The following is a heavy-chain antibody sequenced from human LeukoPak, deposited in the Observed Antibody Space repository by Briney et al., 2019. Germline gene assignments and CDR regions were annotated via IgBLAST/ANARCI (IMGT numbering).Heavy chain of an antibody. V-gene: IGHV3-7*01. CDR2: IKQDGSEK. CDR1: GFTFSSFS. CDR3: AREWEGCSTADCPFDF. Sequence: GGSLRLSCAASGFTFSSFSTNWVRQAPGKGLEWVGNIKQDGSEKYYVDSVKGRFTISRDNAKNSLYLQMNSLRAEDTAVYYCAREWEGCSTADCPFDFWGQGTLVTVSS. D-gene: IGHD2-2*01. J-gene: IGHJ4*02.